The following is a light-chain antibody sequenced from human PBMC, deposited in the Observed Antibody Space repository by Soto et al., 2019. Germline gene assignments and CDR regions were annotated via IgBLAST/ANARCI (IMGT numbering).Light chain of an antibody. J-gene: IGLJ3*02. CDR2: GNS. V-gene: IGLV1-40*01. CDR1: SSNIGAGYD. Sequence: QSVLTQPPSVSGAPGQRVTISYTGSSSNIGAGYDVHWYQQLPGTAPKPLIYGNSNRPSGVPDRFSGSKSGTSASLAITGLQAEDEADYYCQSYDSSLSGWVFGGGTKLTVL. CDR3: QSYDSSLSGWV.